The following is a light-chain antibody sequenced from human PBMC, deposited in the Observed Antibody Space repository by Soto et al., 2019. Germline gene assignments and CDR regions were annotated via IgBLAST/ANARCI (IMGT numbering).Light chain of an antibody. Sequence: QSALTQPASLSGSPGQSITISCTGTSSDVGTYEYVSWYQHHPGKAPKLMIYDVSNRPSGVSDRFSGSKSANTASLTISGPQAEDESYYYCSSDASNGDELFGRGTKLTVL. V-gene: IGLV2-14*03. CDR1: SSDVGTYEY. CDR3: SSDASNGDEL. CDR2: DVS. J-gene: IGLJ2*01.